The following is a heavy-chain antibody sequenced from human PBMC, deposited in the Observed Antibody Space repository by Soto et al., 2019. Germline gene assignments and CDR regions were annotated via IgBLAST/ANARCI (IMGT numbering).Heavy chain of an antibody. CDR2: IIPIFGTA. CDR3: ARGYYDSSGYYPGYYYGMDV. J-gene: IGHJ6*02. Sequence: ASVKVSCKASGGTFSSYAISWVRQAPGQGLEWMGGIIPIFGTANYAQKFQGRVTITADKSTSTAYMELSSLRSEDTAVYYCARGYYDSSGYYPGYYYGMDVWGQGTTVTVSS. V-gene: IGHV1-69*06. CDR1: GGTFSSYA. D-gene: IGHD3-22*01.